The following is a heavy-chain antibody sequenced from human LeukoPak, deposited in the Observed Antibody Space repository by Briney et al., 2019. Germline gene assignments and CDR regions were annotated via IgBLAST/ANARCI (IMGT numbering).Heavy chain of an antibody. J-gene: IGHJ3*01. D-gene: IGHD6-19*01. CDR2: VFYSGGT. CDR3: ARHITVTYDAFDL. CDR1: GGSITGYY. V-gene: IGHV4-59*08. Sequence: PSETLSLTCTVSGGSITGYYWSWIRQPPGEGLEWIGYVFYSGGTLYNPSVNSRVSISVDTSKTQFSLKLTSVTAADTAVYYCARHITVTYDAFDLWGRGTMVTVSS.